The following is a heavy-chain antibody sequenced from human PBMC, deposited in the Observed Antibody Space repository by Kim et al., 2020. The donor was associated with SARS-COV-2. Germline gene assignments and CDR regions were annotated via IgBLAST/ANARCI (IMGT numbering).Heavy chain of an antibody. D-gene: IGHD1-1*01. V-gene: IGHV3-30*01. J-gene: IGHJ4*02. CDR3: ARSSSGSTIFSSFVY. Sequence: DSVKGRFTISRDHSKNTLYVQMNSLRAEDTAVYYCARSSSGSTIFSSFVYWGQGTLLTVPS.